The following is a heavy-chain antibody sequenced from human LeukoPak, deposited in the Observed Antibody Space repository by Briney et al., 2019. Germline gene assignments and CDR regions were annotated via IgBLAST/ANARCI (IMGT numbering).Heavy chain of an antibody. Sequence: SETLSLTCIVSGGSIRNYYWNWIRQSPGKGLEWIGFIHYSGSTYYRPTLKSRVTMSVHTSKNQFSLKLTSVTAADTAVYYCARGGDSSGCLNHYYYGMDVWGQGTTVTVSS. CDR2: IHYSGST. CDR3: ARGGDSSGCLNHYYYGMDV. J-gene: IGHJ6*02. CDR1: GGSIRNYY. D-gene: IGHD6-19*01. V-gene: IGHV4-59*01.